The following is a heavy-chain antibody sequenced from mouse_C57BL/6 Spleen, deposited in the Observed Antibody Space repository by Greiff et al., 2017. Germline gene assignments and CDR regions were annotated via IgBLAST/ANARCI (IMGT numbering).Heavy chain of an antibody. J-gene: IGHJ1*03. CDR2: IDPEDGET. V-gene: IGHV14-2*01. CDR1: GFNIKDYY. D-gene: IGHD1-1*01. Sequence: VQLQQSGAELVKPGASVKLSCTASGFNIKDYYMHWVKQRTEQGLEWIGRIDPEDGETKYAPEFQGKATITADTSSNTAYLQLSSLTSEDTAVYYCARGTVVATQRYFDVWGTGTTVTVSS. CDR3: ARGTVVATQRYFDV.